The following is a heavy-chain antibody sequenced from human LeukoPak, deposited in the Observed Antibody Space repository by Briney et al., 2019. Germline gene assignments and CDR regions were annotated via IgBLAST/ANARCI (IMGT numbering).Heavy chain of an antibody. CDR3: AREGSGYDYVFEDY. Sequence: SVKVSCKASGGTFSSYAISWVRQAPGQGLEWMGRIIPILGIANYAQKLQGRVTMTTDTSTSTAYMELRSLRSDDTAVYYCAREGSGYDYVFEDYWGQGTLVTVSS. J-gene: IGHJ4*02. CDR2: IIPILGIA. V-gene: IGHV1-69*04. D-gene: IGHD5-12*01. CDR1: GGTFSSYA.